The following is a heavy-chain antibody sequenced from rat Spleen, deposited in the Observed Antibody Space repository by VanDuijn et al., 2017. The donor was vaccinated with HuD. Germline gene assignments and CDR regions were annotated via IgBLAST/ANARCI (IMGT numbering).Heavy chain of an antibody. D-gene: IGHD1-9*01. V-gene: IGHV5S13*01. Sequence: EVELVESGGGLVQPGRSMKLSCVASGLTFSNSGMAWVRQAPTKGLEWVASISTNGGYTYYRDSVKGRFTISRDNAKNTQYLQMDSLRSEDTATYYCATEGPYYGYRDFDYWGQGVMVTVSS. CDR1: GLTFSNSG. CDR3: ATEGPYYGYRDFDY. CDR2: ISTNGGYT. J-gene: IGHJ2*01.